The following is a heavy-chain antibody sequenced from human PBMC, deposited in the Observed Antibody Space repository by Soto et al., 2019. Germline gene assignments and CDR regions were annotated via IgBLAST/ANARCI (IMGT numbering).Heavy chain of an antibody. CDR2: IWYDGSNK. V-gene: IGHV3-33*01. J-gene: IGHJ4*02. D-gene: IGHD2-15*01. CDR1: GFTFSSYG. Sequence: LRLSCAASGFTFSSYGMHWVRQAPGQGLEWVAVIWYDGSNKYYADSVKGRFTISRDNSKNTLYLQMNSLRAEDTAVYYCARDGDCSGGSCFPARDLFDYWGQGTLVTVSS. CDR3: ARDGDCSGGSCFPARDLFDY.